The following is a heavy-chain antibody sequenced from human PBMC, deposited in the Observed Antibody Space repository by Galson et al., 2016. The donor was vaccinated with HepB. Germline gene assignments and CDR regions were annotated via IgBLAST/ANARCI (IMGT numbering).Heavy chain of an antibody. CDR3: ARDWNDYSRTDCFDC. CDR2: VSFSDGRT. CDR1: SYTFASYG. J-gene: IGHJ4*02. Sequence: SVKVSCKASSYTFASYGISWVRQAPGQGLEWLGWVSFSDGRTNYAQKYQDRVTMTTDTSTTTAYMELKSLRSEDTAVYYCARDWNDYSRTDCFDCWGRGTLVTVSS. V-gene: IGHV1-18*01. D-gene: IGHD4/OR15-4a*01.